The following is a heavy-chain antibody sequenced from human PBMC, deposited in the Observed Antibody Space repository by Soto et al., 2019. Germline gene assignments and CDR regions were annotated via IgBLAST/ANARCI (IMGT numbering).Heavy chain of an antibody. Sequence: QVQLQQWGAGLLKPSETLSLTCAVYGGSFSGYYWSWIRQPPGKGLEWIGEINHSGSTNYNPSLKGRVTISVDTSKNQFSLKLSSVTAADTAVYYCARVFAMGSPSTGYYYGMDVWGQGTTVTVSS. CDR1: GGSFSGYY. J-gene: IGHJ6*02. D-gene: IGHD3-10*02. CDR3: ARVFAMGSPSTGYYYGMDV. V-gene: IGHV4-34*01. CDR2: INHSGST.